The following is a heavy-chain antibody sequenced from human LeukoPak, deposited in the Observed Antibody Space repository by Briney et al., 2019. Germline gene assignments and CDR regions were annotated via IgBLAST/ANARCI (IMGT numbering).Heavy chain of an antibody. CDR1: EYTFTSYD. CDR2: MNPNSGNT. D-gene: IGHD2-15*01. CDR3: ARKNYCSGGSCYSRGWFDP. J-gene: IGHJ5*02. Sequence: ASVKVSCKASEYTFTSYDINWVRLATGQGLEWMGWMNPNSGNTVYAQKFQGRVTMTRDTSISTAYMELSSLRSEDTAMYYCARKNYCSGGSCYSRGWFDPWGQGTLVTVSS. V-gene: IGHV1-8*01.